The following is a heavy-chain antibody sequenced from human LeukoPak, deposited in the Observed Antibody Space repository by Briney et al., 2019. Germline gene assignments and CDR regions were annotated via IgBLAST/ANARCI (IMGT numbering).Heavy chain of an antibody. D-gene: IGHD3-16*02. CDR1: GFTFSSYA. V-gene: IGHV3-23*01. CDR2: ISGSGGST. CDR3: KDLGELSLRFDY. Sequence: GGSLRLSCAASGFTFSSYAMSWVRQAPGKGLEWVSAISGSGGSTYYADSAKGRFTISRDNSKNTLYLQMNSLRAEDTAVYYCKDLGELSLRFDYWGQGTLVTVSS. J-gene: IGHJ4*02.